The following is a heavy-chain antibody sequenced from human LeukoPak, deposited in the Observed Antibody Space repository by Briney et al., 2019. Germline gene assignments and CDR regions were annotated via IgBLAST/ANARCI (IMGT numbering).Heavy chain of an antibody. J-gene: IGHJ4*02. D-gene: IGHD3-22*01. CDR2: IYPGDSDT. CDR3: ARQDYYDSQRPEGYFDY. V-gene: IGHV5-51*01. Sequence: GESLKISCKGSGYSFTSYWIGWVRQMPGKGLEWMGIIYPGDSDTRYSPSFQGQVTISADKSISTAYLQWSSLKASDTAMYYCARQDYYDSQRPEGYFDYWGQGTLVTVSS. CDR1: GYSFTSYW.